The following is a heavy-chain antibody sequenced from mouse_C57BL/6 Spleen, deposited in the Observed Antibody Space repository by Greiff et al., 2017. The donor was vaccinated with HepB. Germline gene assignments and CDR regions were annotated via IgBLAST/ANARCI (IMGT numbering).Heavy chain of an antibody. D-gene: IGHD2-4*01. CDR3: ARSEVPYYDYDVAY. Sequence: VQLQQSGPELVKPGASVKISCKASGYAFSSSWMNWVKQRPGKGLEWIGRIYPGDGDTNYNGKFKGKATLTADKSSSTAYMQLSSLTSEDSAVYFCARSEVPYYDYDVAYWGQGTLVTVSA. CDR2: IYPGDGDT. V-gene: IGHV1-82*01. CDR1: GYAFSSSW. J-gene: IGHJ3*01.